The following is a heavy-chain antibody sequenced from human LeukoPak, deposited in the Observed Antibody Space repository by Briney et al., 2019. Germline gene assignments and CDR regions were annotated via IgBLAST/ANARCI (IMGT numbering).Heavy chain of an antibody. CDR3: ARASCVSSADAVR. CDR1: GLSFTSFA. V-gene: IGHV3-23*01. J-gene: IGHJ4*02. CDR2: MKGTGET. D-gene: IGHD2-21*01. Sequence: GGSLRLSCAASGLSFTSFAMSWVRQAPARGLEWLSSMKGTGETFYADSVRGRSTLFRGHSRNTVYLQMNNLRVEDTAVYYCARASCVSSADAVRWGQGTVVTVSS.